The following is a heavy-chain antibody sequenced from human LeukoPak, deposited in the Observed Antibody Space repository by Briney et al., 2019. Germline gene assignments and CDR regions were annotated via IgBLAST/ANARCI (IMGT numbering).Heavy chain of an antibody. D-gene: IGHD6-19*01. CDR2: IYYSGST. V-gene: IGHV4-39*07. Sequence: PSETLSLTCTVSGGSISSSSYYWGWIRQPPGKGLEWIGSIYYSGSTYYNPSLKSRVTISVDTSKNQFSLKLSSVTAADTAVYYCAAVAGPIDYWGQGTLVTVSS. J-gene: IGHJ4*02. CDR1: GGSISSSSYY. CDR3: AAVAGPIDY.